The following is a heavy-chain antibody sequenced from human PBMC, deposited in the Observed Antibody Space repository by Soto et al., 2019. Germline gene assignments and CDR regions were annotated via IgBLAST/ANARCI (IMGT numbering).Heavy chain of an antibody. CDR3: ERQPGLRYYYYYTDV. Sequence: GESLKISCKGSGYSFTSYWIGWVRQMPGKGLEWMGIIYPGDSDTRYSPSFQGQGTISADKSISTAYLQWSSLKASDTAKDYCERQPGLRYYYYYTDVWGKGTTVTVSS. V-gene: IGHV5-51*01. CDR2: IYPGDSDT. D-gene: IGHD4-17*01. J-gene: IGHJ6*03. CDR1: GYSFTSYW.